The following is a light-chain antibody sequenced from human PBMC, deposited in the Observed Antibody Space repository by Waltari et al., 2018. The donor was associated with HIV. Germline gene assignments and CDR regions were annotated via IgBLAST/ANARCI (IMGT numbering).Light chain of an antibody. CDR3: QQYFQPPLT. Sequence: DIVMTQSPESLVVSLGERAPITCKSSQNILYKSNSRNYVAWYQKKLGQSPTLLIYWASTRQSGVPDRISGSGSGTNFTLTINTLQAEDVGVYYCQQYFQPPLTFGPGTKV. J-gene: IGKJ3*01. CDR2: WAS. CDR1: QNILYKSNSRNY. V-gene: IGKV4-1*01.